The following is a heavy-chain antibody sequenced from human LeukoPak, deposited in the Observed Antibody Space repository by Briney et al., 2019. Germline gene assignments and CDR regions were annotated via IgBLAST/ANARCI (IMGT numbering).Heavy chain of an antibody. D-gene: IGHD3-10*01. V-gene: IGHV1-18*01. Sequence: ASVKVSCKASGYTFTSYGISWVRQAPGQGLEWMGWISAYNGNTNYAQKLQGRVTMTTDTSTSIAYMELRSLRSDDTAVYYCARVRVTMVRGPSPLFDPWGQGTLVTVSS. CDR3: ARVRVTMVRGPSPLFDP. CDR1: GYTFTSYG. CDR2: ISAYNGNT. J-gene: IGHJ5*02.